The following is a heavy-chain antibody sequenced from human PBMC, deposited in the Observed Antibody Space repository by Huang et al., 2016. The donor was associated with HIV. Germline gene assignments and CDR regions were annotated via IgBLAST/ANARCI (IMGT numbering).Heavy chain of an antibody. V-gene: IGHV4-34*02. Sequence: QVHLQQWGAGLLKSAETLSLTCAVYGGSLSGYYWSWLRQTPGKGLEWIGEINHLGSPNYNPSLKSRVSISMDASKKQFSLKLRSISDADTAVYFCARDATKNPRGWFDPWGQGTLVTVSS. CDR3: ARDATKNPRGWFDP. D-gene: IGHD3-10*01. CDR1: GGSLSGYY. J-gene: IGHJ5*02. CDR2: INHLGSP.